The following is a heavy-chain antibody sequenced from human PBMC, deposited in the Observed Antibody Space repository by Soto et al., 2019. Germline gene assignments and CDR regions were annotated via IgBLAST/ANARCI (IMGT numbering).Heavy chain of an antibody. V-gene: IGHV1-2*02. J-gene: IGHJ4*02. Sequence: ASVKVSCKAPGNTSTGYYFYWVRQAPGQGLEWMGWINPNSGGTKYAQKFQGRVTMTRDTSISTAYMELSRLRFDDTAVYYCARDLLYSSSYCGGFGYWGQGTLVTVS. CDR1: GNTSTGYY. CDR3: ARDLLYSSSYCGGFGY. CDR2: INPNSGGT. D-gene: IGHD6-13*01.